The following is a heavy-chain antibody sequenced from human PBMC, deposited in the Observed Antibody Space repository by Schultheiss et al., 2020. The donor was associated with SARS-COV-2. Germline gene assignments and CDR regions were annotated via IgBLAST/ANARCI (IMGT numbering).Heavy chain of an antibody. V-gene: IGHV3-7*03. J-gene: IGHJ5*02. CDR2: IKQDGSEK. D-gene: IGHD5-18*01. Sequence: GGSLRLSCAASDLMFTNAWMNWVRQAPGKGLEWVANIKQDGSEKYYVDSVKGQITISRDNSKNSLYLQMNSLRTEDTALYYCARDVRDSYGSGIDPWGQGTLVTVSS. CDR3: ARDVRDSYGSGIDP. CDR1: DLMFTNAW.